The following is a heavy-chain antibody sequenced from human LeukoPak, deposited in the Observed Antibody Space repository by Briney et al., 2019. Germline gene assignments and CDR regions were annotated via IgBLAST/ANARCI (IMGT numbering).Heavy chain of an antibody. CDR3: ARVAGASDRRDAFDI. CDR1: GGTFSSYA. V-gene: IGHV1-18*01. Sequence: ASVKVSCKASGGTFSSYAISWVRQAPGQGLEWMGRISAYNGNTNYAQKLQGRVTMTTDTSTSTAYMELRSLRSDDTAVYYCARVAGASDRRDAFDIWGQGTMVTVSS. D-gene: IGHD1-26*01. CDR2: ISAYNGNT. J-gene: IGHJ3*02.